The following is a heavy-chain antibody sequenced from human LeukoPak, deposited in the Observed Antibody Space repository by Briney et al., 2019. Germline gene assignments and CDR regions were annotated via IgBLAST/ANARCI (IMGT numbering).Heavy chain of an antibody. Sequence: ASVKVSCKASGYTFTGYYMHWVRQAPGQGLEWMGWINPNSGGTNYAQKFQGRVTMARDTSISTAYMELSRLRSDDTAVYYCARGGSGHIVVVTAIRPNYYYGMDVWGQGTTVTVSS. D-gene: IGHD2-21*02. CDR3: ARGGSGHIVVVTAIRPNYYYGMDV. CDR1: GYTFTGYY. V-gene: IGHV1-2*02. CDR2: INPNSGGT. J-gene: IGHJ6*02.